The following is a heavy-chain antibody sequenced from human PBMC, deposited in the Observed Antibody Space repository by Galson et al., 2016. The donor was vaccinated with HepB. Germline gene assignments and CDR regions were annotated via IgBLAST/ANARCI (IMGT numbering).Heavy chain of an antibody. J-gene: IGHJ4*02. Sequence: SLRLSCAASGFTFSTYAMTWVRQAPGQGLEWVSAISASGRSTFYAESVKGRFTISRDISMSTLYLQMNSLRADDTAIYYCAKDRELVVVTAIPKSPLDYWGQGTLVTVSS. V-gene: IGHV3-23*01. D-gene: IGHD2-21*02. CDR2: ISASGRST. CDR1: GFTFSTYA. CDR3: AKDRELVVVTAIPKSPLDY.